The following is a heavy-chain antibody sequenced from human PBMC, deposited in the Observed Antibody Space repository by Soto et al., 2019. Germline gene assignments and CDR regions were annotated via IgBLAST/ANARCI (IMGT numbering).Heavy chain of an antibody. D-gene: IGHD6-6*01. Sequence: AASVKVSCKASGYTFTSYAMHWVRQAPGQRLEWMGWINAGNGNTKYSQKFQGRVTITRDTSASTAYMELSSLRSEDTAVYYCARDQVGIAARDVSGWFDPWGQGTLVTVSS. CDR2: INAGNGNT. V-gene: IGHV1-3*01. CDR1: GYTFTSYA. CDR3: ARDQVGIAARDVSGWFDP. J-gene: IGHJ5*02.